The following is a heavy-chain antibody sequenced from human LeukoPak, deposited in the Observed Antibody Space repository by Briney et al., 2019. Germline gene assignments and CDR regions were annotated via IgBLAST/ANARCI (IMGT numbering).Heavy chain of an antibody. V-gene: IGHV3-74*01. D-gene: IGHD3-10*01. CDR2: ISSDGSRV. Sequence: GGSLRLSCAASGFTFSDYWMHWVRQAPGKGLVWVSRISSDGSRVTYADSVKGRFTISRDNAKNTLYLQMNSLRAEDTAVYYCARGGSGAFDYWGQGTLVTVSS. CDR3: ARGGSGAFDY. J-gene: IGHJ4*02. CDR1: GFTFSDYW.